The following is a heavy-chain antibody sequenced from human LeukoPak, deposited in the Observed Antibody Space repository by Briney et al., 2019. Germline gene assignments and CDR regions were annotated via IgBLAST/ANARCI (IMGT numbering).Heavy chain of an antibody. CDR1: GGSISSSGYY. V-gene: IGHV4-39*01. Sequence: SETLSLTCTVSGGSISSSGYYWGWIRQPPGKGLEWIASIYYSGSTYYNPSLKSRVTISVYTSNNQLSLKLSFLTAADTAVYYCARHEYSGSYYGLSWFDPWGQGTLVTVSS. J-gene: IGHJ5*02. CDR3: ARHEYSGSYYGLSWFDP. CDR2: IYYSGST. D-gene: IGHD1-26*01.